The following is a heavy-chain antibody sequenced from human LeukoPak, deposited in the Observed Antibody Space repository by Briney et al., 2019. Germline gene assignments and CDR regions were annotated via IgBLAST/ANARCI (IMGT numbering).Heavy chain of an antibody. CDR1: GYTFTSYG. CDR2: ISAYNGNT. J-gene: IGHJ4*02. V-gene: IGHV1-18*01. Sequence: ASVKVSCKASGYTFTSYGISWVRQAPGQGLEWMGWISAYNGNTNYAQKLQGRVTMTTDTSTSTAYMELRSLRSDDTAVYYCASSRGVVVPADPDYYYFDYWGQGTLVTVSS. D-gene: IGHD2-2*01. CDR3: ASSRGVVVPADPDYYYFDY.